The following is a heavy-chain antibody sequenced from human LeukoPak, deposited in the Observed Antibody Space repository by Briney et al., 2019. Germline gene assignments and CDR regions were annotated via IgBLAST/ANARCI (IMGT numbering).Heavy chain of an antibody. Sequence: PGGSLRLSCAASGFTFSDHYIDWVRLAPGKGLEWVGRSRNKANSYSTDYAASVKGRFTISRDDSKSSVHLQMNSLKTEDTAVYYCSRGVINEGSYSGLDVRGQGTTVTVSS. CDR2: SRNKANSYST. D-gene: IGHD3-3*01. CDR3: SRGVINEGSYSGLDV. V-gene: IGHV3-72*01. CDR1: GFTFSDHY. J-gene: IGHJ6*02.